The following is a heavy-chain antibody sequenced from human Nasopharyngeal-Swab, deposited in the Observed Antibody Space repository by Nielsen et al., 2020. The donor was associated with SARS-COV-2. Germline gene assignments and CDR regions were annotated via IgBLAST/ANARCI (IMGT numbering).Heavy chain of an antibody. CDR1: GFSLSNFG. V-gene: IGHV3-23*01. J-gene: IGHJ4*02. CDR2: IAGSGDISGSGGST. CDR3: AKDLRGPYFF. D-gene: IGHD2/OR15-2a*01. Sequence: GESLKISCTVSGFSLSNFGMHWVRQAPGKGLEWVAAIAGSGDISGSGGSTYYADSVKGRFTISRDNSKNTLSLHMNSLRAEDTAVYYCAKDLRGPYFFWGQGTLVTVSS.